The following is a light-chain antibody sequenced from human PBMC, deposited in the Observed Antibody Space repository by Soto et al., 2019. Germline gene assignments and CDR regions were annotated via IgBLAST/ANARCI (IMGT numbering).Light chain of an antibody. CDR3: QQRKSWPLT. J-gene: IGKJ5*01. Sequence: EIVLTQSPATLSLSPGERVTLSCRASQSVSSYLAWYQQKPGQAPRPLIYDASNRATGIPARFSGSGSGTDFTLTISSLEPEDFAVYSCQQRKSWPLTFGQGTRLEIK. V-gene: IGKV3-11*01. CDR1: QSVSSY. CDR2: DAS.